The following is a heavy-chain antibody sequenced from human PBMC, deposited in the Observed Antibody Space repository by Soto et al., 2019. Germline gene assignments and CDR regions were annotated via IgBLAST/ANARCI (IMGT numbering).Heavy chain of an antibody. J-gene: IGHJ5*02. V-gene: IGHV4-31*03. Sequence: QVQLQESGPGLVKPSQTLSLTCTVSGGSISSGGYYWSWIRQHPGKGLEWIGYIYYSGSTYYNPSLKIRVTISVDTSKNQFSLKLSSVTAADTAVYYCARVLRGYRNAIALNWFDPWGQGTLVTVSS. D-gene: IGHD5-18*01. CDR2: IYYSGST. CDR1: GGSISSGGYY. CDR3: ARVLRGYRNAIALNWFDP.